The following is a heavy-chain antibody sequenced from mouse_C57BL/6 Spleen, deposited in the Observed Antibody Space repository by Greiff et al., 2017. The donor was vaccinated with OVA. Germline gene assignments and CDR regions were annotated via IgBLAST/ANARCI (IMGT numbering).Heavy chain of an antibody. V-gene: IGHV1-69*01. Sequence: QVQLKQPGAELVMPGASVKLSCKASGYTFTSYWMHWVKQRPGQGLEWIGEIDPSDSYTNYNQKFQGKSTLTVDQSSSTAYMQLGRLTSEDAAVYYCARGGICAATGAMDYWGQGTSVTVSS. CDR1: GYTFTSYW. D-gene: IGHD6-1*01. CDR2: IDPSDSYT. CDR3: ARGGICAATGAMDY. J-gene: IGHJ4*01.